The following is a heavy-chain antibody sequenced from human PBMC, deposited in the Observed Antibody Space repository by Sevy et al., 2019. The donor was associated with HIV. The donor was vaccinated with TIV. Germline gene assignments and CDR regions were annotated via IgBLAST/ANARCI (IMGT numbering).Heavy chain of an antibody. Sequence: SETLSLTCTVSGGSISSGDYYWNWLRQAPGKGPEWIGYIYHGLSNFYNPSLQSRATVSVDRSKNQFSLTLTSVTAADTAVYYCARASGRTYLLIASWGPGTLVTVSS. D-gene: IGHD3-3*01. CDR2: IYHGLSN. CDR1: GGSISSGDYY. V-gene: IGHV4-30-4*01. CDR3: ARASGRTYLLIAS. J-gene: IGHJ4*02.